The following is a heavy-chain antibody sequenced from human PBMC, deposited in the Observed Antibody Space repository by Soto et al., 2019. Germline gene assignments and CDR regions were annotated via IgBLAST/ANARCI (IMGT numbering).Heavy chain of an antibody. CDR1: GFNFDDHV. CDR2: INWNGYSI. D-gene: IGHD2-2*01. V-gene: IGHV3-20*04. J-gene: IGHJ6*02. CDR3: ARSWSGSTSGRVDV. Sequence: PGGSLRLSCVASGFNFDDHVMNWVRQVPGKGLEWVGHINWNGYSIGYGGSVRGRFTISRDNAQNTLYLQMNSLRPEDTALYYCARSWSGSTSGRVDVWGQGTTVTVSS.